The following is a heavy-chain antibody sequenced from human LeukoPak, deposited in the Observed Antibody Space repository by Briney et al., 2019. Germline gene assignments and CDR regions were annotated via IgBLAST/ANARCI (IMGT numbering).Heavy chain of an antibody. CDR3: ARGRQRITMVRGVMKYFDY. CDR2: INHSGST. CDR1: GGSFSGYY. J-gene: IGHJ4*02. Sequence: SETLSLTCAVHGGSFSGYYWSWIRQPPGKGLEWIGEINHSGSTNYNPSLKSRVTISVDTSKNQFSLKLSSVTAADTAVYYCARGRQRITMVRGVMKYFDYWGQGTLVTVSS. D-gene: IGHD3-10*01. V-gene: IGHV4-34*01.